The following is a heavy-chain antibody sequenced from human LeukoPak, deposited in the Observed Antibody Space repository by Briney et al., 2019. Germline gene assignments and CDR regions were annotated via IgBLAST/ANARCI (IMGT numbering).Heavy chain of an antibody. J-gene: IGHJ4*02. CDR3: ARQFESSGGYLD. CDR2: INSDGSST. CDR1: GFTFSSYW. V-gene: IGHV3-74*01. Sequence: PGGSLRLSCAASGFTFSSYWMHWVRQAPGKGLVWVSRINSDGSSTSYADSVKGRFTISRDNAKNTLYLQMNSLRAEDTAVYYCARQFESSGGYLDWGQGTLVTVSS. D-gene: IGHD1-26*01.